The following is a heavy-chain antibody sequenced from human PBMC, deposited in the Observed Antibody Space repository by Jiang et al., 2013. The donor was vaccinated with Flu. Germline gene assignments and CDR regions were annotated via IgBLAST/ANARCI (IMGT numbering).Heavy chain of an antibody. Sequence: SLKISCKGSGYSFTSYWIGWVRQMPGKGLEWMGIIYPGDSDTRYSPSFQGQVTISADKSISTAYLQWSSLKASDTAMYYCARLGGYDFGNLFVWNWFDPWGQGTLVTVSS. CDR1: GYSFTSYW. V-gene: IGHV5-51*01. CDR2: IYPGDSDT. D-gene: IGHD5-12*01. J-gene: IGHJ5*02. CDR3: ARLGGYDFGNLFVWNWFDP.